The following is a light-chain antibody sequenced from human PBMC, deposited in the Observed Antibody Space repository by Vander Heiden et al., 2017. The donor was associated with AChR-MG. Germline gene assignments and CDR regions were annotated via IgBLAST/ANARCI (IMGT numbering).Light chain of an antibody. CDR2: DVS. Sequence: QSTLTQPASVSGSPGQSITVSCTGTISDIGAYNCVSWYQQRPAKAPKLIIYDVSSRPSGVSNRFSGSKSGNTASLTISGLQAVDEADYYCASYTTSSTLWIFGGGTKLTVL. J-gene: IGLJ2*01. CDR3: ASYTTSSTLWI. CDR1: ISDIGAYNC. V-gene: IGLV2-14*03.